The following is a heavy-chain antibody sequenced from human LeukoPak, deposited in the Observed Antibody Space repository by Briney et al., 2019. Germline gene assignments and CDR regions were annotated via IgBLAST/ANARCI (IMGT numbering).Heavy chain of an antibody. CDR1: GFTFSSYS. D-gene: IGHD6-6*01. J-gene: IGHJ4*02. V-gene: IGHV3-48*01. CDR3: ARVASIAARPLDY. CDR2: ISSSSSTI. Sequence: GGSLRLSCAASGFTFSSYSMNWVRQAPGKGLEWVSYISSSSSTIYYADSVKGRFTISRDNAKNSLYLQMNSLRAEDTAVYYCARVASIAARPLDYWGQGTLVTVSS.